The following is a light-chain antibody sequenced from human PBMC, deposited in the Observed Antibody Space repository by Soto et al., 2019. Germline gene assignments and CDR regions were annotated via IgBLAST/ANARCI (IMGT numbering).Light chain of an antibody. V-gene: IGKV3-20*01. Sequence: EIVMTQSPGTLSLSPGEKDTLSCRASQSVSTNLAWYQQIPGQAPRLLIYGASSRATGIPVRFSGSGSGTDFTLTISRLEPEDFAVYYCQQYGSSPPITVGQGTRLEIK. CDR1: QSVSTN. CDR2: GAS. CDR3: QQYGSSPPIT. J-gene: IGKJ5*01.